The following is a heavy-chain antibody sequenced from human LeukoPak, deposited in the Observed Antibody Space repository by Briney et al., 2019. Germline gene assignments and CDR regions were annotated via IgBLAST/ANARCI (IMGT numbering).Heavy chain of an antibody. CDR2: INHSGST. V-gene: IGHV4-34*01. D-gene: IGHD3-22*01. CDR3: ASLHQYYYDSSGYYSTPGGDAFDI. CDR1: GGSFSGYY. Sequence: SETLSLTCAVYGGSFSGYYWSWIRQPPGKGLKWIGEINHSGSTNYNPSLKSRVTISVDTSKNQFSLRLSSVTAADTAVYYCASLHQYYYDSSGYYSTPGGDAFDIWGQGTMVNVSS. J-gene: IGHJ3*02.